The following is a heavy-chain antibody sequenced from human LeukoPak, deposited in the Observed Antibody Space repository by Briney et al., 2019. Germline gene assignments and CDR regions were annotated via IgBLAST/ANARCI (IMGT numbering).Heavy chain of an antibody. J-gene: IGHJ4*02. D-gene: IGHD1-20*01. Sequence: GGSLRLSCAASGFTFSSYSMNWVRQAPGKGLEWVSTISSSSSYIYYADSVKGRFTISRDNAKNSLYLQMNSLRAEDTAVYYCARDREYNWNYFDYWGQGTLVTVSS. CDR2: ISSSSSYI. CDR1: GFTFSSYS. V-gene: IGHV3-21*01. CDR3: ARDREYNWNYFDY.